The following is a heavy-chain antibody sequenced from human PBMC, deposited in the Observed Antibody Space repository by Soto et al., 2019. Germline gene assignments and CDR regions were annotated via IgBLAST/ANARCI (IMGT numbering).Heavy chain of an antibody. D-gene: IGHD6-6*01. V-gene: IGHV4-34*01. J-gene: IGHJ6*03. CDR1: GGSFSGYY. CDR3: ARCFKIAARRYYFMDV. CDR2: INHSGST. Sequence: SETLSLTCAVYGGSFSGYYWSWIRQPPGKGLEWIGEINHSGSTNYNPSLKSRVTISVDTSKNQFSLKLSSVTAADTAVYYCARCFKIAARRYYFMDVWGKGTKVTGSS.